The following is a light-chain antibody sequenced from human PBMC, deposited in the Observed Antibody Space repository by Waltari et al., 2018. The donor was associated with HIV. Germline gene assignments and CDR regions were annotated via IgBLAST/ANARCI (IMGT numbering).Light chain of an antibody. CDR1: SLRDDH. CDR2: GKN. Sequence: SSELTLDPSVSVALGQTVQITCQGDSLRDDHASWYQKKPGQAPILVFYGKNNRPSGIPDRLSGSSSRNTASLTITGAQAEDEAEYYCSSRDKSGHLVIFGGGTRLIVL. J-gene: IGLJ2*01. CDR3: SSRDKSGHLVI. V-gene: IGLV3-19*01.